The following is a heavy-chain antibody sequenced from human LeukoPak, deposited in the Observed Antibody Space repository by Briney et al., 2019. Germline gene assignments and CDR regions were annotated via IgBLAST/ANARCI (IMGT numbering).Heavy chain of an antibody. Sequence: ASVKVSCKASGGTFSSYAISWVRQAPGQGLEWVGGIIPIFGTADYAQKFQGRVTITTDESTSTAYMELSSLRSQDTAVYFCARDCSSTSCYDYWGQGTLVTVSS. J-gene: IGHJ4*02. V-gene: IGHV1-69*05. D-gene: IGHD2-2*01. CDR2: IIPIFGTA. CDR1: GGTFSSYA. CDR3: ARDCSSTSCYDY.